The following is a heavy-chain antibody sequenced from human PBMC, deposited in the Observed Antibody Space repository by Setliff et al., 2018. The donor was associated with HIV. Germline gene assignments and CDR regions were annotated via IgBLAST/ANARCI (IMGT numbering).Heavy chain of an antibody. D-gene: IGHD1-26*01. J-gene: IGHJ4*02. CDR1: GDYISSGGYY. CDR2: IYYSGST. Sequence: LSLTCTVSGDYISSGGYYWSWIRQHPGKGLEWIGYIYYSGSTYYNPSLQSRVTISVDTSKNHFSLKLNSVTAADTAVYYCARGGALEWELPFDYWGQGTLVTVSS. CDR3: ARGGALEWELPFDY. V-gene: IGHV4-31*03.